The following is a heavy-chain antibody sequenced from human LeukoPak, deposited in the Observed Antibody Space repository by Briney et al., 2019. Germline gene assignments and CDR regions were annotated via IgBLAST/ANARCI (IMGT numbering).Heavy chain of an antibody. Sequence: GASVKVSCKASGYTFTSYYMHWVRQAPGQGLEWMGIINPSGGSTSYAQKFQGRVTMTRDTSTSTVYMELSSLRSEDTAVYYCARKQDVGWYVDYFDYWGQGTLVTVSS. CDR1: GYTFTSYY. CDR2: INPSGGST. D-gene: IGHD6-19*01. J-gene: IGHJ4*02. CDR3: ARKQDVGWYVDYFDY. V-gene: IGHV1-46*01.